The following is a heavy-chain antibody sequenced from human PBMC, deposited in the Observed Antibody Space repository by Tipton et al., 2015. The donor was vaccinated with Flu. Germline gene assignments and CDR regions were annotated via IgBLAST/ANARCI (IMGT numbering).Heavy chain of an antibody. Sequence: GSLRLSCTISGFTFDEYGMTWVRQVPGKGLEWVSGINWNGGSRGYAKSVKGRFTISRDNANNAVHLQMDSLRVDDTGMFYCARVERGGHNFFDVWGQGELVTVSS. CDR3: ARVERGGHNFFDV. D-gene: IGHD2-15*01. CDR1: GFTFDEYG. CDR2: INWNGGSR. J-gene: IGHJ4*02. V-gene: IGHV3-20*04.